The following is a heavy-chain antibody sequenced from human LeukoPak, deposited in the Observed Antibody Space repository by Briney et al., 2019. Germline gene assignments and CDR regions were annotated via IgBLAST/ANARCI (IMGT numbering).Heavy chain of an antibody. Sequence: GGSLRLSCAASGFTFSTYGMHWVRQAPGKGLEWVALMWYDGSNKYYADSVKGRFTISRDNSKNTLYLQMNSLRAEDTAVYYCARPRTGYSGSWDFDYWGQGTLVTVSS. CDR1: GFTFSTYG. J-gene: IGHJ4*02. V-gene: IGHV3-33*01. CDR2: MWYDGSNK. D-gene: IGHD6-13*01. CDR3: ARPRTGYSGSWDFDY.